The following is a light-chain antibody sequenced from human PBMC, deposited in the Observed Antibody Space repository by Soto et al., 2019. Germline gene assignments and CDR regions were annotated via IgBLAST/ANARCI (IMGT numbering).Light chain of an antibody. V-gene: IGKV3-20*01. CDR1: QSISSSY. CDR2: AAS. Sequence: EIVLTQSPGTLSLSPGERATLSCRASQSISSSYLAWYQQKPGQAPRLLIYAASSRAPDIPDRFSGSGSGTDFSLTNSRLEPEDFAVYYCQLYGSSHMFSFGQGTKLEIK. CDR3: QLYGSSHMFS. J-gene: IGKJ2*01.